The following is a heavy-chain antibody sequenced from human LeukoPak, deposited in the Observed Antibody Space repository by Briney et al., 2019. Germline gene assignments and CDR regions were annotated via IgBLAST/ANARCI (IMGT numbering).Heavy chain of an antibody. CDR1: GDSVSDYY. CDR3: ARVVVVRRVVILAFDI. J-gene: IGHJ3*02. V-gene: IGHV4-59*02. D-gene: IGHD3-10*01. Sequence: PSETLSLTCTVSGDSVSDYYWSWIRQPPGRGLEWIAYISDSGTISYNPSLKSRLTISVATSKNQFSLKLSSVTAADTAVYYCARVVVVRRVVILAFDIRGQGTMVTVSS. CDR2: ISDSGTI.